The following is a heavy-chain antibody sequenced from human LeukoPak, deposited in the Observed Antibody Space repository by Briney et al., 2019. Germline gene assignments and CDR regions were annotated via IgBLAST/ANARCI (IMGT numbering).Heavy chain of an antibody. CDR3: ARDRMGSGYYSEYFQH. D-gene: IGHD3-22*01. Sequence: ASVKVSCKASGYTFTSYGISWVRQAPGQGLEWMGWISAYNGNTNYAQKLQGRVTMTTDTSTSTAYMELRSLRSDDTAVYYCARDRMGSGYYSEYFQHWGQGTLVTVSS. J-gene: IGHJ1*01. CDR2: ISAYNGNT. CDR1: GYTFTSYG. V-gene: IGHV1-18*01.